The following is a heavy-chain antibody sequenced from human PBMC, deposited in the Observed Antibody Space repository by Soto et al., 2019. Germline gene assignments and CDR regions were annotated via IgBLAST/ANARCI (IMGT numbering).Heavy chain of an antibody. CDR3: AVAYGMDV. J-gene: IGHJ6*02. V-gene: IGHV3-7*01. Sequence: EVQLVESGGDLVQPGGSLRLSCAASGFTFSTYWMTWVRQAPGKGLEWVANIKEDGSEKYYVDSVKGRFTISRDNAKKSLYLQMNSLRGEDTAVYYCAVAYGMDVWGQGTTVSVSS. D-gene: IGHD2-15*01. CDR2: IKEDGSEK. CDR1: GFTFSTYW.